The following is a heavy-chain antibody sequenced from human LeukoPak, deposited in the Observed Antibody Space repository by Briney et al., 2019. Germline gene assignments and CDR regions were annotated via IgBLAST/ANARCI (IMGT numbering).Heavy chain of an antibody. CDR3: ARAVTKYWPFDS. CDR2: IYSGGSA. J-gene: IGHJ4*02. V-gene: IGHV3-53*01. CDR1: GFTATSNY. D-gene: IGHD4-17*01. Sequence: GGSLRLSCAASGFTATSNYISWVRQAPGKGLEWVSVIYSGGSASYADSVKGRFTISRDNFKNTLYLQMNSLRAEDTAVYYCARAVTKYWPFDSWGQGTLVTVSS.